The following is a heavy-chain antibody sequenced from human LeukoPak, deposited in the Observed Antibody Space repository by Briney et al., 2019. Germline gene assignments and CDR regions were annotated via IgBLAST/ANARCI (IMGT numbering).Heavy chain of an antibody. CDR3: ARHRETSTPRGRRADY. D-gene: IGHD1-26*01. CDR1: GFSFRTYE. J-gene: IGHJ4*02. V-gene: IGHV3-48*03. Sequence: GGSLRLSCAGSGFSFRTYEMNWVRQAPGKGLEWVSYISSSGSTIYYADSVKGRFTISRDNAKNSLYLQMNSLRAEDTAVYYCARHRETSTPRGRRADYWGQGTLVTVSS. CDR2: ISSSGSTI.